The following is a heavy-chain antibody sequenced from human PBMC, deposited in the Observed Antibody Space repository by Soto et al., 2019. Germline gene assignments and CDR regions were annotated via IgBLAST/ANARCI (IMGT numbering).Heavy chain of an antibody. Sequence: QVQLVESGGGVVQPGRSLRLSCAASGFTFSSYGMHWVRQAPGKGLEWVAVIWYDGSNKYYADSVKGRFTISRDNSKNTLYLQMNSLRAEDTAVYYCARDKSPSSSWGNGGFDYWGQGTLVTVSS. J-gene: IGHJ4*02. V-gene: IGHV3-33*01. CDR1: GFTFSSYG. D-gene: IGHD6-13*01. CDR3: ARDKSPSSSWGNGGFDY. CDR2: IWYDGSNK.